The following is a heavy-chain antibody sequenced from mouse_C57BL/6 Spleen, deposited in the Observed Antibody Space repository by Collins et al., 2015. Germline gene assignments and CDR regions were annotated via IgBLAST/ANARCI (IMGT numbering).Heavy chain of an antibody. CDR1: GYTFTSYG. D-gene: IGHD3-1*01. Sequence: EVQLQQSGAELVRPGSSVKMSCKTSGYTFTSYGINWVKQRPGQGLEWIEYIYIGNGYTDYNEKFKGKATLTSDTPSSTAYMQLSSLTSEDSAIYFCARSGYLYNYAMDYWGQGTSVTVSS. CDR2: IYIGNGYT. CDR3: ARSGYLYNYAMDY. V-gene: IGHV1-58*01. J-gene: IGHJ4*01.